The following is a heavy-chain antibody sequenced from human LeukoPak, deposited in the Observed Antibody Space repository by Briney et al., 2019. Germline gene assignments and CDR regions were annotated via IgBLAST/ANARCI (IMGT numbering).Heavy chain of an antibody. D-gene: IGHD7-27*01. J-gene: IGHJ3*02. CDR2: ISSNGGST. CDR3: VKDHDWGAFHI. Sequence: GGSLRLSCSASGFTFSTYAMHWVRQAPGKGLEYVSGISSNGGSTYYADSVKGRFTISRDNSKNTLYLQMSSLRVEDMAVYYCVKDHDWGAFHIWGQGTMVTVSS. CDR1: GFTFSTYA. V-gene: IGHV3-64D*06.